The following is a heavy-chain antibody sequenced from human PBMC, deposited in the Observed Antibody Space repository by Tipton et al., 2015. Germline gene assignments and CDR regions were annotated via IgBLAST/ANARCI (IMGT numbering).Heavy chain of an antibody. CDR1: GGSIRSGTYY. Sequence: TLSLTCTVSGGSIRSGTYYWTWIRQPAGKGLEWLGRIYTSENTNYNPSLKSRITLSIDTSKNQFSLRLSSVTAADTGVYYCARGRRRTGFGEEFDPWGQGTLVTVSS. D-gene: IGHD3-10*01. V-gene: IGHV4-61*02. CDR2: IYTSENT. CDR3: ARGRRRTGFGEEFDP. J-gene: IGHJ5*02.